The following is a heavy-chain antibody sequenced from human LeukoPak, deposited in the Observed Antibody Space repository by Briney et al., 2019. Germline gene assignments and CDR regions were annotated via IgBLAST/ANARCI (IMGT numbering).Heavy chain of an antibody. D-gene: IGHD5-18*01. CDR1: GFTVSSNY. CDR2: IYSGGST. J-gene: IGHJ2*01. Sequence: GGSLRLSCAASGFTVSSNYMSWVRQAPGKGLEWVSVIYSGGSTYYADSVKGRFTISRDNSKNTLYLQMNSLRAEDTAVYYCARDRGDSYGLYWYFDLWGRGTLVTVSS. V-gene: IGHV3-53*01. CDR3: ARDRGDSYGLYWYFDL.